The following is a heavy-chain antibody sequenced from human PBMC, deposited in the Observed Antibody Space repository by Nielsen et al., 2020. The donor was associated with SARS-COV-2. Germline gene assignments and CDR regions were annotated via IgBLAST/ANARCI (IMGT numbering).Heavy chain of an antibody. CDR3: ARDLVAAASNWFDP. Sequence: ASVKVSCKASGGTFSSYAISWVRQAPGQGLEWMGWINAGNGNTKYSQKFQGRVTITRDTSASTAYMELSSLRSEDTAVYYCARDLVAAASNWFDPWGQGTLVTVSS. D-gene: IGHD6-13*01. V-gene: IGHV1-3*01. J-gene: IGHJ5*02. CDR2: INAGNGNT. CDR1: GGTFSSYA.